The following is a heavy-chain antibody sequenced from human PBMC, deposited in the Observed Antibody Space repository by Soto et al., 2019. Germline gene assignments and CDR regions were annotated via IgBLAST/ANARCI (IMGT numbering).Heavy chain of an antibody. CDR2: IRRSGST. J-gene: IGHJ4*02. D-gene: IGHD6-13*01. V-gene: IGHV4-34*01. Sequence: TSETLSLTCGVYDGSFNDYFCTWIRQPPGKGLEWMGEIRRSGSTYYNPSLESRVTISVDTSMTQFSLRVTSVTAADTAVYYCERGIPSAWEVFDYWGQGTLVTVSS. CDR3: ERGIPSAWEVFDY. CDR1: DGSFNDYF.